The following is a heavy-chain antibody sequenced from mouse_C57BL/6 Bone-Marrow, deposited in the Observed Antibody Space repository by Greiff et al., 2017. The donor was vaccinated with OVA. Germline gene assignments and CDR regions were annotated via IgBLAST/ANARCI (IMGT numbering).Heavy chain of an antibody. D-gene: IGHD1-1*01. V-gene: IGHV14-3*01. Sequence: VQLQQSVAELVRPGASVKLSCTASGFNIKNTYMHWVKQRPEQGLEWIGRIDPANGNTKYAPKFQGKATLTSDTSSSTAYMQLSSLTSEDSAIYFCAREGTTVVGRELFDYWGQGTTLTVSS. CDR3: AREGTTVVGRELFDY. CDR2: IDPANGNT. J-gene: IGHJ2*01. CDR1: GFNIKNTY.